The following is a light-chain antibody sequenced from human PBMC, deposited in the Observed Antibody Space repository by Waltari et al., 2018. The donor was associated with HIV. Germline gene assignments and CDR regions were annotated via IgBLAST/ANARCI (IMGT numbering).Light chain of an antibody. CDR1: QSVRSL. V-gene: IGKV3-11*01. J-gene: IGKJ4*01. CDR3: QQRSNWPLT. CDR2: DAS. Sequence: EIVLTQSPATLSLFPGERATLSCGASQSVRSLIAWYQQKPGQAPRLLIYDASNRATGIPARFSGSGSGTDFTLTISSLEPEDFAVYYCQQRSNWPLTFGGGTEVEIK.